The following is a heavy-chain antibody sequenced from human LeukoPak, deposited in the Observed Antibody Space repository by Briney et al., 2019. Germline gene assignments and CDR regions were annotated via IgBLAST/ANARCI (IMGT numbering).Heavy chain of an antibody. D-gene: IGHD3-10*01. V-gene: IGHV4-39*01. Sequence: SETLSLTCTVSGSSISSSSYYWGWIRQPPGKGLEWIGSIYYSGSTYYNPSLKSRVTISVDTSKNQFSLKLSSVTAADTAVYYCAVRGVLVFAFDIWGQGTMVTVSS. CDR1: GSSISSSSYY. CDR2: IYYSGST. CDR3: AVRGVLVFAFDI. J-gene: IGHJ3*02.